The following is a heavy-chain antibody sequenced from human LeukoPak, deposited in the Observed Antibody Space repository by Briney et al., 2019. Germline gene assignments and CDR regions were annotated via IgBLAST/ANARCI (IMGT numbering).Heavy chain of an antibody. D-gene: IGHD5-12*01. CDR2: INSDGSST. J-gene: IGHJ4*02. CDR1: GFTFSSYW. CDR3: ARSRQADIVAYFDY. Sequence: GGSLRLSCAASGFTFSSYWMHWVRQAPGKGLVWVSRINSDGSSTSYADSVKGRFTISRDNAKNTLYLQMNSLRAEDTAVYYCARSRQADIVAYFDYWGQGTRVTVSS. V-gene: IGHV3-74*01.